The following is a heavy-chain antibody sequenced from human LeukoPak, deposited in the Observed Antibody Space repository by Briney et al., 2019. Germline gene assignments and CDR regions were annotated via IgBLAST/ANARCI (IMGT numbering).Heavy chain of an antibody. D-gene: IGHD6-13*01. CDR2: FDPEDGET. V-gene: IGHV1-24*01. J-gene: IGHJ1*01. CDR1: GYTLSELS. CDR3: ATLSSSWYKYFQH. Sequence: ASVKVSCKVSGYTLSELSMHWVRQAPGKGLEWMGGFDPEDGETIYAQKFQGRVTMTEDTSTDKAYMELSSLRSEDTAVYYCATLSSSWYKYFQHWGQGTLVTVSS.